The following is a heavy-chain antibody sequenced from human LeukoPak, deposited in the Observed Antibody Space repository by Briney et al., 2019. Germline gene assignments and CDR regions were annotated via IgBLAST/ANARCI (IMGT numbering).Heavy chain of an antibody. CDR1: GYSFTSYW. D-gene: IGHD5-18*01. J-gene: IGHJ4*02. CDR3: ARQTAMGRSGDY. Sequence: GESLKIPCKASGYSFTSYWIGWVRQMPGKGLEWMGIIDPSDSETRYPPSFQGQVTISVDKSLTPADLQWNSLKASDTAMYYCARQTAMGRSGDYWGQGTLVTVSS. V-gene: IGHV5-51*01. CDR2: IDPSDSET.